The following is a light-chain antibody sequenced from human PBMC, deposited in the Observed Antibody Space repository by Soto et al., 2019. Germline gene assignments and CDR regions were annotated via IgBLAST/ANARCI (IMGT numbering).Light chain of an antibody. CDR3: QRFVDSPPRWT. CDR1: QSFSSNY. Sequence: EIVLTQSPGTLSLSPGERATLSCRASQSFSSNYLAWYQQKPGQAPRLLIYAASSRATGIPDRFSGSGSGADFSLTISSLEPEDSALYYCQRFVDSPPRWTFGQGTKVDIK. CDR2: AAS. V-gene: IGKV3-20*01. J-gene: IGKJ1*01.